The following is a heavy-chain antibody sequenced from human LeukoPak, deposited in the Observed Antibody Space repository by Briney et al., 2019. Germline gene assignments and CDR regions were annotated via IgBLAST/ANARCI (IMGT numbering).Heavy chain of an antibody. CDR3: ARGERIQLWGY. Sequence: GGSLRLSCAASGFSFSDYYMSWIRQAPGKGLEWVSYISSSGGTIYYADSVRGRFTISRDDAKNSLYLQMDSLRAEDTAVYYCARGERIQLWGYWGQGTLGIVSS. CDR1: GFSFSDYY. D-gene: IGHD5-18*01. J-gene: IGHJ4*02. V-gene: IGHV3-11*04. CDR2: ISSSGGTI.